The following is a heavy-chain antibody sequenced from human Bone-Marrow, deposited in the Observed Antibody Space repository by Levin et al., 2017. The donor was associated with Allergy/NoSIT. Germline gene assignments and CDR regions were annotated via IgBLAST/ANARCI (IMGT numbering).Heavy chain of an antibody. CDR3: ARGPTIAAAGTIPLDY. Sequence: PGGSLRLSCAASGFTFRSYAMHWVRQAPGKGLEWVAVISYDGSNKYYTDSVKGRFTFSRDNSKNRMYLQMNSLRAEDTAVYYCARGPTIAAAGTIPLDYWGQGILVTVSS. CDR1: GFTFRSYA. D-gene: IGHD6-13*01. J-gene: IGHJ4*02. CDR2: ISYDGSNK. V-gene: IGHV3-30-3*01.